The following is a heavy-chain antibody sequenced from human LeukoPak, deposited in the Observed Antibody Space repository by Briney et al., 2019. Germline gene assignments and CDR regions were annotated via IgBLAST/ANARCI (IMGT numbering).Heavy chain of an antibody. CDR3: AKARIVVVPAAPPDMGYMDV. Sequence: PGGSLRLSCAASGFTFNSYAMSWVRQAPGKGLQWVSAISVSGGSTYYADSVKGRFTISRDNSKNTLFVQMGNLRAEDTAVYYCAKARIVVVPAAPPDMGYMDVWGKGTTVTVSS. D-gene: IGHD2-2*01. CDR2: ISVSGGST. V-gene: IGHV3-23*01. J-gene: IGHJ6*03. CDR1: GFTFNSYA.